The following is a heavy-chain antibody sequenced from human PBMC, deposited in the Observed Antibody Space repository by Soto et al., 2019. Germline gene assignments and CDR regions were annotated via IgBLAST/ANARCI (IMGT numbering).Heavy chain of an antibody. V-gene: IGHV4-34*01. CDR3: ARSTYYGMDV. Sequence: LSLTCAVYGGSFSGYYWSWIRQPPGKGLEWIGEINHSGSTNYNPSLKSRVTISVDTSKNQFSLKLSSVTAADTAVYYCARSTYYGMDVWGQGTTVTVSS. J-gene: IGHJ6*02. CDR2: INHSGST. CDR1: GGSFSGYY.